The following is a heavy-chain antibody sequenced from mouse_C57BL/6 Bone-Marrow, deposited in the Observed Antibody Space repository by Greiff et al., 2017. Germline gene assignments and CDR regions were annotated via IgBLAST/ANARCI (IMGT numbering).Heavy chain of an antibody. J-gene: IGHJ2*01. D-gene: IGHD1-1*01. V-gene: IGHV1-47*01. CDR3: GRVKYYGGSWDYFDY. CDR1: GYTFTTYP. CDR2: FHPYNDDT. Sequence: VQLQQSGAELVKPGASVKLSCKASGYTFTTYPIEWMKQNPGKSLEWIGNFHPYNDDTKYNEKFKGKATLTVEKSSSTVYLELSRLTSDDSAVYYCGRVKYYGGSWDYFDYWGQGTTLTVSS.